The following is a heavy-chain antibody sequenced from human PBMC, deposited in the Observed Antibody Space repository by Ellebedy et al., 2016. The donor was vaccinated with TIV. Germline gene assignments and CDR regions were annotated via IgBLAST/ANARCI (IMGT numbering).Heavy chain of an antibody. CDR1: GFTFSSYD. CDR2: IGTAGDT. V-gene: IGHV3-13*01. Sequence: PGESLKISCAASGFTFSSYDMHWVRQATGKGLEWVSAIGTAGDTYYPGSVKGRFTISRENAKKSLYLQMNSLRAEDTAVYYCARATAGFDYWGQGTLVTVSS. J-gene: IGHJ4*02. CDR3: ARATAGFDY. D-gene: IGHD1-1*01.